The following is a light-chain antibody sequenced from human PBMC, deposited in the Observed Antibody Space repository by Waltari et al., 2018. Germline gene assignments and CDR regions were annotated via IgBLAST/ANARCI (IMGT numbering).Light chain of an antibody. Sequence: DIQMTQSPSDMSASVGDRVTITCRASQTISRYLNWYQQKPGKAPNLLIYAASSLQSGVPSRFSGSGSGRDFTLIITSLQPEDFATYYCQQSYSFTRTFGQGTKVEIK. J-gene: IGKJ1*01. CDR1: QTISRY. CDR3: QQSYSFTRT. CDR2: AAS. V-gene: IGKV1-39*01.